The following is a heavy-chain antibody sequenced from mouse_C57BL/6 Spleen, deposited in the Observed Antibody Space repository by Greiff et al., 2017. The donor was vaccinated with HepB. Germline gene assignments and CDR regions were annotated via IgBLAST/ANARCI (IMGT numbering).Heavy chain of an antibody. V-gene: IGHV1-15*01. J-gene: IGHJ1*03. D-gene: IGHD2-1*01. CDR1: GYTFTDYE. CDR3: PYGSVGYLDV. Sequence: QVQLQQSGAELVRPGASVTLSCKASGYTFTDYEMHWVKQTPVHGLEWIGAIDPDTGGTAYNQKFKGKAILTADKTSSTAYMELRSLTSEVTAVYYGPYGSVGYLDVWGTGTTVTVSS. CDR2: IDPDTGGT.